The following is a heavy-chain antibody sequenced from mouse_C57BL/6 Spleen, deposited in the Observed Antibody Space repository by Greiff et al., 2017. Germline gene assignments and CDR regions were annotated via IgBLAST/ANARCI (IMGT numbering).Heavy chain of an antibody. CDR2: IDPSDSYT. CDR1: GYTFTSYW. D-gene: IGHD1-1*01. CDR3: ALYSGSRGT. Sequence: QVQLKQPGAELVMPGASVKLSCKASGYTFTSYWMHWVKQRPGQGLEWIGEIDPSDSYTNYNQKFKGKSTLTVDKSSSTAYMQLSSLTSEDSAVYYCALYSGSRGTWGQGTLVTVSA. V-gene: IGHV1-69*01. J-gene: IGHJ3*01.